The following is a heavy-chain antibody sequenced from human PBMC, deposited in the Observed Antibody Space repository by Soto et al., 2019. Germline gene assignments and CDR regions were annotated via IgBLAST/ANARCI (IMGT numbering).Heavy chain of an antibody. V-gene: IGHV1-18*04. CDR3: ARDEGSHGFDS. J-gene: IGHJ4*02. CDR1: GYTFINYG. Sequence: QVQLVQSGGEVKKPGASVKVSCKAFGYTFINYGISWVRQAPGQGLEWMGWVSGYNGNTNYAQKFRGRVTITTETSTTTAYMELRTLRSDDTAVYYCARDEGSHGFDSWGQGTLVAVSS. D-gene: IGHD6-13*01. CDR2: VSGYNGNT.